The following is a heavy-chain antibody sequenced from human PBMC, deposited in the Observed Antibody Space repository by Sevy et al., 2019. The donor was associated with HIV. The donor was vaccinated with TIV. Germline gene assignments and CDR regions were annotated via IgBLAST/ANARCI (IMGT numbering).Heavy chain of an antibody. D-gene: IGHD6-13*01. CDR3: ARDSGKSAAAGKNDAFDI. Sequence: GGSLRLSCAASGFTVSSNYMSWVRQAPGKGLEWVSVIYSGGSTYYADSVKGRFTISRDNSKNTLYLQMNSLRAEDTAVYYCARDSGKSAAAGKNDAFDIWGQGTMVTVSS. V-gene: IGHV3-53*01. CDR2: IYSGGST. CDR1: GFTVSSNY. J-gene: IGHJ3*02.